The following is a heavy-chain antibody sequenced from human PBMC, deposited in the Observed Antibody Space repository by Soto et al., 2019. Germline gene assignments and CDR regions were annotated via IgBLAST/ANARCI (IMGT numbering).Heavy chain of an antibody. CDR2: ISRRSSTI. Sequence: PGGSLRLSCAASGFTFSSYSMNWVRQAPGKGLEWVPKISRRSSTIYYADSVKGRFTITRDNAENSLYLQMNSLRDEDTAVYYCARDQASVYYYGAGDYNGMDVWGQGTTVTVSS. V-gene: IGHV3-48*02. CDR1: GFTFSSYS. CDR3: ARDQASVYYYGAGDYNGMDV. D-gene: IGHD3-10*01. J-gene: IGHJ6*02.